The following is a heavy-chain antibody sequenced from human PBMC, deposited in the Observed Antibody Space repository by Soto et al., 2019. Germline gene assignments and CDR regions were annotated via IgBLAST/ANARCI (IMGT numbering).Heavy chain of an antibody. CDR1: GFTFNNKW. CDR2: IDGYSTTT. D-gene: IGHD1-26*01. V-gene: IGHV3-74*01. J-gene: IGHJ4*02. Sequence: EVQLVESGGGLVQPGGALRLSCTASGFTFNNKWMHWVRQAPGKGLVWVSRIDGYSTTTNDADSVKGRFTISRDNAKNTVFLHVNSLTDEDTAVYYCARGGAMGVDYWGQGTLVTVSS. CDR3: ARGGAMGVDY.